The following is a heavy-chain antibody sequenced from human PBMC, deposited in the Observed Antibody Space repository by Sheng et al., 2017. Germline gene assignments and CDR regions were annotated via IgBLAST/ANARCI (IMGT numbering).Heavy chain of an antibody. CDR1: GGTFSSYA. Sequence: QVQLVQSGAEVKKPGSSVKVSCKASGGTFSSYAISWVRQAPGQGLEWMGGIIPILGIANYAQKFQGRVTITADKSTSTAYMELSSLRSEDTAVYYCARRGLGYCSSTSCYQFDYWGQGTLVTVSS. D-gene: IGHD2-2*01. J-gene: IGHJ4*02. CDR2: IIPILGIA. CDR3: ARRGLGYCSSTSCYQFDY. V-gene: IGHV1-69*04.